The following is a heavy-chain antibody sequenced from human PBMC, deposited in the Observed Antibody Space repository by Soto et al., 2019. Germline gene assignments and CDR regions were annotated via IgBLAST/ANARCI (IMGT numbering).Heavy chain of an antibody. CDR2: ISSGSSYI. CDR3: ARSSGGWENLWNYYGMDV. Sequence: EVQLVESGGGLVKPGGSLRLSCAASGFTFSSYSMNWVRQAPGKGLEWVSSISSGSSYIYYADSVKGRFTISRDNDQHSLYLHMKGLRAEETAVYYGARSSGGWENLWNYYGMDVWGQGTTVAVSS. D-gene: IGHD3-10*01. J-gene: IGHJ6*02. CDR1: GFTFSSYS. V-gene: IGHV3-21*06.